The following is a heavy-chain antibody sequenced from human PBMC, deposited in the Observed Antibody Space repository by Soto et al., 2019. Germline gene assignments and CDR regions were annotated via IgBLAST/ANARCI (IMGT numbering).Heavy chain of an antibody. D-gene: IGHD2-15*01. J-gene: IGHJ1*01. CDR1: GYTSTHYH. Sequence: APVPFSLNASGYTSTHYHVSCVRQAPGRGLEWLGMINPSGGSTTYAQNLQGRVTMTRHKSTITVYLELSSPRSEDRAVYYCGREARKSSASTRNLQRWSQATLVTV. CDR2: INPSGGST. CDR3: GREARKSSASTRNLQR. V-gene: IGHV1-46*01.